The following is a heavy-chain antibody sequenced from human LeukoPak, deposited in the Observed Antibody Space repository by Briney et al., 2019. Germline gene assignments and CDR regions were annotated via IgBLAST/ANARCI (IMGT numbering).Heavy chain of an antibody. Sequence: PSGTLSLTCTVSGGSISSYYWSWIRQPPGKGLEWIGYIYYSGSTNYNPSLKSRVTISVDTSKNQFSLKLSSVTAADTAVYYCAREPGRVFIAAAGRRAFDIWGQGTMVTVSS. CDR1: GGSISSYY. V-gene: IGHV4-59*01. CDR2: IYYSGST. J-gene: IGHJ3*02. CDR3: AREPGRVFIAAAGRRAFDI. D-gene: IGHD6-13*01.